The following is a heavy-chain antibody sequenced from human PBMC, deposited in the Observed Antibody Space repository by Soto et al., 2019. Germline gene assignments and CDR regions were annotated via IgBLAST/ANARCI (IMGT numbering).Heavy chain of an antibody. CDR3: ARIRNTIFGGVISPQPYYYGMDV. J-gene: IGHJ6*02. V-gene: IGHV1-69*06. CDR2: IIPIFGTA. CDR1: GGTFSSYA. Sequence: ASVKVSCKASGGTFSSYAISWVRQAPGQGLEWMGGIIPIFGTANYAQKFQGRVTITADKSTSTAYMELSSLRSEDTAVYYCARIRNTIFGGVISPQPYYYGMDVWGQGTTVTVSS. D-gene: IGHD3-3*01.